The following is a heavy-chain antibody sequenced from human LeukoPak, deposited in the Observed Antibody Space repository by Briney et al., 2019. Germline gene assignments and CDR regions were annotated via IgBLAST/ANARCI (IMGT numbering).Heavy chain of an antibody. CDR3: VRRAVSGEEALDFDY. J-gene: IGHJ4*02. CDR1: GFTFSIQS. D-gene: IGHD6-19*01. Sequence: GGSLRLSCPPSGFTFSIQSINWVSHAPGNGLEWVASISSLGSYIYYGGSVKGRFTVSNDNARNSVYLQMNSMRVEDTAVYYCVRRAVSGEEALDFDYWGQRTLVTVSS. CDR2: ISSLGSYI. V-gene: IGHV3-21*01.